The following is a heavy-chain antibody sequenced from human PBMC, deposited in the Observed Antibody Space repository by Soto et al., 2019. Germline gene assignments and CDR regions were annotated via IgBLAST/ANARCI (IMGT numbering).Heavy chain of an antibody. CDR1: GYTLTELS. V-gene: IGHV1-24*01. J-gene: IGHJ4*02. D-gene: IGHD4-17*01. CDR2: FDPEDGET. Sequence: GASVKVYCKVSGYTLTELSMHWVRQAPGKGLEWMGGFDPEDGETIYAQKVQGRVTMTEDTSTDTAYMELSSLRSEDTAVYYCTRGTFETTAPFYWGQGIPVTVSS. CDR3: TRGTFETTAPFY.